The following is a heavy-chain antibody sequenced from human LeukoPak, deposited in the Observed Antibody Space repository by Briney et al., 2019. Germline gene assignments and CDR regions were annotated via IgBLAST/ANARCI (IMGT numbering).Heavy chain of an antibody. CDR1: GFTFSVHW. J-gene: IGHJ4*02. CDR3: ARELSWSGRDY. CDR2: IKPDGSEK. V-gene: IGHV3-7*01. D-gene: IGHD3-3*01. Sequence: GGSLRLSCAASGFTFSVHWMSWGRQAPGKGLEWVANIKPDGSEKNYVDSVKGRFTISIDNAKNSLYLQMNSLRVEDTAVYWCARELSWSGRDYWGQGTLVTVSS.